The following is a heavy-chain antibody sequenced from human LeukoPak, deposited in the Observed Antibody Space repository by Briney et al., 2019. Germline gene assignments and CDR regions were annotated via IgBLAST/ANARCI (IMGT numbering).Heavy chain of an antibody. CDR1: GITVSSNY. Sequence: PGGSLRLSCAASGITVSSNYMNWVRQAPGKGLEWVSVIYSGGSTYYADSVKGRFTISRDNPKNTVYLQMNSLRAEDTAVYYCARDLAHTQSFDIWGRGTMVTVSS. D-gene: IGHD2-2*02. CDR2: IYSGGST. J-gene: IGHJ3*02. V-gene: IGHV3-53*01. CDR3: ARDLAHTQSFDI.